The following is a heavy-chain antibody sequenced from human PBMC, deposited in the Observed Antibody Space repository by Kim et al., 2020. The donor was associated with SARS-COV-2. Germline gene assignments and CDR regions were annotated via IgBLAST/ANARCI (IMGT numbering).Heavy chain of an antibody. J-gene: IGHJ4*02. CDR3: ARDHRWYYGSGSPFDY. CDR2: IYHSGST. CDR1: GYSISSGYY. D-gene: IGHD3-10*01. Sequence: SETLSLTCTVSGYSISSGYYWGWIRQPPGKGLEWIGSIYHSGSTYYNPSLKSRVTISVDTSKNQFSLKLSSVTAADTAVYYCARDHRWYYGSGSPFDYWGQGTLVTVSS. V-gene: IGHV4-38-2*02.